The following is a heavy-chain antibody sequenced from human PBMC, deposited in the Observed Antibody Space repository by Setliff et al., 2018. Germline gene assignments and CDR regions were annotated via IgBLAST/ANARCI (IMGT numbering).Heavy chain of an antibody. CDR3: ARATTYSSGWYYEYNWFDP. CDR1: GYTFTGYY. D-gene: IGHD6-19*01. CDR2: INPNSGGT. J-gene: IGHJ5*02. Sequence: ASVKVSCKASGYTFTGYYMHWVRQAPGQGLEWMGWINPNSGGTNFAQNFQGRVTMTRDTSINTAYMELSRLRPDDTAVYYCARATTYSSGWYYEYNWFDPWGQGTLVTVSS. V-gene: IGHV1-2*02.